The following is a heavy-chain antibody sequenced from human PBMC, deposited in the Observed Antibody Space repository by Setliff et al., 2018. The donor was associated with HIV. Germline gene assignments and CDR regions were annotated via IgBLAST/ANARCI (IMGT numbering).Heavy chain of an antibody. D-gene: IGHD3-22*01. V-gene: IGHV4-61*09. CDR1: GGSISSGTYY. J-gene: IGHJ4*02. Sequence: SETLSLTCTVSGGSISSGTYYWSWIRQPAGKGLEWIGHIYSTGNTNYNSSLKSRVTMSIETSKNQFSLKLTSVTAADTAVYYCARDDDKLFDYWGQGALGTVS. CDR2: IYSTGNT. CDR3: ARDDDKLFDY.